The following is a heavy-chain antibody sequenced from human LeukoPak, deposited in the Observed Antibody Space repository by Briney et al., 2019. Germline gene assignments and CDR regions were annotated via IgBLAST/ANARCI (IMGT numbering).Heavy chain of an antibody. D-gene: IGHD2-21*01. CDR1: GFTFSSYA. Sequence: GGSLRLSRAASGFTFSSYAMSWVRQAPGKGLEWVSAISGSGGGGGTYYADSVKGRFTISRDNSKNTLYLQMNSLRAEDTAVYYCAKTGGDWRNYFDYWGQGTLVTVSS. CDR2: ISGSGGGGGT. V-gene: IGHV3-23*01. J-gene: IGHJ4*02. CDR3: AKTGGDWRNYFDY.